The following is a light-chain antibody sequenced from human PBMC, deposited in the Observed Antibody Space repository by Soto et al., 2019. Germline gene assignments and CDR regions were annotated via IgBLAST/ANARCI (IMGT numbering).Light chain of an antibody. V-gene: IGKV3D-20*02. CDR2: GAS. CDR1: QTVSSSF. Sequence: EVVLTQSPGTLSLSPGERATLSCRASQTVSSSFVAWYQQKRGQAPRLLIYGASTRATGVPDRFSGSGSGTDFTLTISELEPEDFAVYYCQHRTSRYTFGQGTKVDIK. J-gene: IGKJ2*01. CDR3: QHRTSRYT.